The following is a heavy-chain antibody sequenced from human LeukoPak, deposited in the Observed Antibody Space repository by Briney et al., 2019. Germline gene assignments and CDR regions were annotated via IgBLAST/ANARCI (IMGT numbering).Heavy chain of an antibody. D-gene: IGHD5-18*01. J-gene: IGHJ4*02. V-gene: IGHV3-48*04. Sequence: GGSLRLSCVSGGFTFSSFAMNWVRQAPGKGLQWVAYISSSSNVILYADSVKGRFTISRDNAKNSLYLQMNSLRAEDTAVYYCARSVDIAIGWDGYFDYWGQGTLVTVSS. CDR2: ISSSSNVI. CDR1: GFTFSSFA. CDR3: ARSVDIAIGWDGYFDY.